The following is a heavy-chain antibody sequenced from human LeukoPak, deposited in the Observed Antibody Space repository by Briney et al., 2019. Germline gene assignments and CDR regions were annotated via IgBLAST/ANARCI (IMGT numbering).Heavy chain of an antibody. CDR3: AKGTGGTFYYFDY. CDR2: IYTSGST. V-gene: IGHV4-61*02. CDR1: GGSISSGNYQ. J-gene: IGHJ4*02. Sequence: SETLSLTCTVSGGSISSGNYQWTWIRQPAGKGLEWIGRIYTSGSTNYNPSLKSRVTISVDTSKNQFSLKLSSVTAADTAAYYCAKGTGGTFYYFDYGGQGTLVTVSS. D-gene: IGHD2-8*02.